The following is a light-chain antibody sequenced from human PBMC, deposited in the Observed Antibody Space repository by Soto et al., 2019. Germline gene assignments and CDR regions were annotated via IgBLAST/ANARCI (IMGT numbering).Light chain of an antibody. CDR2: DVS. CDR1: SGNVGGYTY. V-gene: IGLV2-14*03. J-gene: IGLJ2*01. Sequence: QYALTQPASVSGSPGQSITISCTGTSGNVGGYTYVSWYQQHPGKAPKLIIYDVSNRPSGVSNRFSGSKSGNTASLTISGLQAEDEADYYCSSYTSSSTLVFGGGTQLTAL. CDR3: SSYTSSSTLV.